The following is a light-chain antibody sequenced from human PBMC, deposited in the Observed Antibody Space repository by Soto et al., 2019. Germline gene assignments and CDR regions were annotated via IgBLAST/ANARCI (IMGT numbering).Light chain of an antibody. J-gene: IGLJ1*01. V-gene: IGLV2-8*01. CDR3: SSYAGSNILV. CDR2: GVS. Sequence: QSVLTQPPSASGCPGQSVTISCTGTSSDVGGYNFVSWYQQHPGKAPKLMIYGVSERPSGVSDRFSGSKSGTTASLTVSGLQAEDEADYYCSSYAGSNILVFGTGTKVTVL. CDR1: SSDVGGYNF.